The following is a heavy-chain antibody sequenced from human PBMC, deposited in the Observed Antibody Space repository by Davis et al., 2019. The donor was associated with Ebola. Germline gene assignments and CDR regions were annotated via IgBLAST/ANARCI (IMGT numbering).Heavy chain of an antibody. CDR3: AKEGAAAVLQALDY. CDR1: GFTFSSYS. V-gene: IGHV3-48*01. J-gene: IGHJ4*02. CDR2: ISSSSSTI. D-gene: IGHD6-13*01. Sequence: GESLKISCAASGFTFSSYSMNWVRQAPGKGLEWVSYISSSSSTIYYADSVKGRFTISRDNAKNSLYLQMNSLRAEDTALYYCAKEGAAAVLQALDYWGQGTLVTVSS.